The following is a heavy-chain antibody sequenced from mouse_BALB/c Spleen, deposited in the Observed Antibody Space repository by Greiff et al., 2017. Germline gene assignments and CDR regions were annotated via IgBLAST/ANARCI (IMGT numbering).Heavy chain of an antibody. D-gene: IGHD2-10*02. J-gene: IGHJ3*01. CDR2: IWSGGST. CDR3: AWYGPTFAY. V-gene: IGHV2-2*02. Sequence: VQRVESGPGLVQPSQSLSITCTVSGFSLTSYGVHWVRQSPGKGLEWLGVIWSGGSTDYNAAFISRLSISKDNSKSQVFFKMNSLQANDTAIYYCAWYGPTFAYWGQGTLVTVSA. CDR1: GFSLTSYG.